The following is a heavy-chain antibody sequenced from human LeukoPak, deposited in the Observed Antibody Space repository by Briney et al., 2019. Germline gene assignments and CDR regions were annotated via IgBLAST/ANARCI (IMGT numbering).Heavy chain of an antibody. Sequence: GGSLRLTCAASGFILSPYGMHWVRQAPGKGLEWVAGISHDGSDKYYEDSVKGQFTISRDNSKNTVNLQMTGLGAEDTAVYYCAKGGCRTSRCYVTLWGPGTLVTVSS. D-gene: IGHD2-2*01. J-gene: IGHJ4*02. CDR2: ISHDGSDK. CDR3: AKGGCRTSRCYVTL. V-gene: IGHV3-30*18. CDR1: GFILSPYG.